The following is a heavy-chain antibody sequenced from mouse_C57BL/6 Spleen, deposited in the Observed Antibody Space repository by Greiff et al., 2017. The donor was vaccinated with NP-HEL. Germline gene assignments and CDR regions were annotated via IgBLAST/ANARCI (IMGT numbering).Heavy chain of an antibody. Sequence: QVQLQQSGPELVKPGASVKISCKASGYAFSSSWMNWVKQRPGKGLEWIGRIYPGDGDTNYNGKFKGKATLTADKSSSTAYMQLSSLTSEDSAVYFCARSGSSYAAMDYWGQGTSVTVSS. D-gene: IGHD1-1*01. J-gene: IGHJ4*01. V-gene: IGHV1-82*01. CDR2: IYPGDGDT. CDR1: GYAFSSSW. CDR3: ARSGSSYAAMDY.